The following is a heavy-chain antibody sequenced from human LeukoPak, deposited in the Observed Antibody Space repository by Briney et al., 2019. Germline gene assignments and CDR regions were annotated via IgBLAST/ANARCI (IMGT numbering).Heavy chain of an antibody. J-gene: IGHJ4*02. CDR2: ISYDGSNK. CDR3: AKARYYYDSSGLSDY. CDR1: GFTFSSYG. D-gene: IGHD3-22*01. Sequence: GGSLRLSCAASGFTFSSYGMHWVREAPGKGLEWVAVISYDGSNKYYADSVKGRFTISRDNSKNTLYLQMNSLRAEDTAVYYCAKARYYYDSSGLSDYWGQGTLVTASS. V-gene: IGHV3-30*18.